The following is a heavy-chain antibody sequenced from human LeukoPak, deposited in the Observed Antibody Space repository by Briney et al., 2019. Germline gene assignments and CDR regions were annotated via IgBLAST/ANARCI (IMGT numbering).Heavy chain of an antibody. CDR3: AKDFSGWKYLDY. J-gene: IGHJ4*02. V-gene: IGHV3-33*06. CDR1: GFTFSSYG. Sequence: GGSLRLSCAASGFTFSSYGMHWVRQAPGKGLEGVAVIWYDGSNKYYADSVKGRFTISRDNSKNTLYLQMNSLRAEDTAVYYCAKDFSGWKYLDYWGQGTLVTVSS. D-gene: IGHD6-19*01. CDR2: IWYDGSNK.